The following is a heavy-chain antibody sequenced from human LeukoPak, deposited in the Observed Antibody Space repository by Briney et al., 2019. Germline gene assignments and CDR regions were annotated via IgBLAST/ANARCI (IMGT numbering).Heavy chain of an antibody. V-gene: IGHV3-7*01. CDR3: ARDLG. CDR2: IKQEGSEK. CDR1: GFNFSSYW. Sequence: QPGGSLRLSCAASGFNFSSYWMSWVRQAPGKGLEWVANIKQEGSEKYYVDSVKGQFTISRDNAKNALYLEMNSLRVEDTAVYCCARDLGWGQGTLVTVSS. J-gene: IGHJ4*02. D-gene: IGHD3-10*01.